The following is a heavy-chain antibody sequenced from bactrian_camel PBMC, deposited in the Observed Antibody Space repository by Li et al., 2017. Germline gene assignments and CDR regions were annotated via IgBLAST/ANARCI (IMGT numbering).Heavy chain of an antibody. D-gene: IGHD6*01. V-gene: IGHV3S40*01. CDR3: ATSSGTWYRIGDFYS. CDR2: INSGGGST. J-gene: IGHJ6*01. CDR1: GYTSELCS. Sequence: VQLVESGGGSVQAGGSLRLSCVASGYTSELCSMGWFRQAPGKGLGGVGKGLEWVSAINSGGGSTYYADSVKGRFTISRDNAKNTVYLQMNSLKSEDTALYYCATSSGTWYRIGDFYSWGQGTQVTVS.